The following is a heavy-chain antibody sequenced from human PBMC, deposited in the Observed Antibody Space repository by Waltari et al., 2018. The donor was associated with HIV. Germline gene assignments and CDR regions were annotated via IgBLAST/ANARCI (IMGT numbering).Heavy chain of an antibody. CDR2: ISYYGDNK. CDR3: ARGASGWSPGY. D-gene: IGHD6-19*01. Sequence: QVQLVESGGGVVQPGRSLRLACAASGFNFSSYGMHWVRQAPGKGLEWVTVISYYGDNKYYADSVKGRFTISRDNSKNTLYLQMNSLRPEDTAVYYCARGASGWSPGYWGQGTLVTVSS. CDR1: GFNFSSYG. V-gene: IGHV3-30*03. J-gene: IGHJ4*02.